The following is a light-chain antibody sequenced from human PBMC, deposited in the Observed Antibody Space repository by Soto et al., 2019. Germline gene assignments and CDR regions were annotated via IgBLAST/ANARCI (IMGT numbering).Light chain of an antibody. CDR1: SIDVGGYNY. V-gene: IGLV2-14*01. CDR3: SSYTSSSTLGV. CDR2: EVS. Sequence: QSALTQPASVSGSPGQSITISCTGTSIDVGGYNYVFWYQQHPGKAPKLMIYEVSNRPSGVSNRFSGSKSGNTASLTISGLQAEDEADYYCSSYTSSSTLGVFGGGTKLTVL. J-gene: IGLJ3*02.